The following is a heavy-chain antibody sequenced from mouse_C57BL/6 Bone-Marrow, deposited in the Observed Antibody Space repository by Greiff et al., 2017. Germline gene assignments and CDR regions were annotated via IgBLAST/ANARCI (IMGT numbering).Heavy chain of an antibody. Sequence: EVQLKESGAELVRPGSSVKMSCKTSGYTFTSYGINWVKQRPGQGLEWIGYIYIGNGYTEYNEKFKGKATLTSDTSSSTAYMQLSSLTSEDSAIYFCASHYYGSSFYAMDYWGQGTSVTVSS. D-gene: IGHD1-1*01. V-gene: IGHV1-58*01. CDR2: IYIGNGYT. CDR1: GYTFTSYG. J-gene: IGHJ4*01. CDR3: ASHYYGSSFYAMDY.